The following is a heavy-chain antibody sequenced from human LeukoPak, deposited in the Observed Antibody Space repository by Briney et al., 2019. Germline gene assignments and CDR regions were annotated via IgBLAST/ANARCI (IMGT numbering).Heavy chain of an antibody. CDR1: GFTFSNAW. V-gene: IGHV3-30*03. D-gene: IGHD2-2*01. CDR2: ISYDGSNK. Sequence: GGSLRLSCAASGFTFSNAWMSWVRQAPGKGLERVAVISYDGSNKYYADSVKGRFTISRDNSKNTLYLQMNSLRAEDTAVYYCARVKTKKDIVVVPAATGGLYYYYGMDVWGQGTTVTVSS. J-gene: IGHJ6*02. CDR3: ARVKTKKDIVVVPAATGGLYYYYGMDV.